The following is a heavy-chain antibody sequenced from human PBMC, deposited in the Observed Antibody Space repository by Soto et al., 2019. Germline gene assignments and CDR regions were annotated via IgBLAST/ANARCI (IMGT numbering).Heavy chain of an antibody. CDR2: ISSSSTI. D-gene: IGHD3-16*01. V-gene: IGHV3-48*02. CDR3: GGDVLRPRRYVLAF. CDR1: ELNIRSYS. J-gene: IGHJ6*03. Sequence: HSNTASELNIRSYSMNRISKTKGKGLEWVSYISSSSTIYYADSVKGRFTISRDNAKNSLYLQMNSLRDEGTAVYYCGGDVLRPRRYVLAFGVKGTSVT.